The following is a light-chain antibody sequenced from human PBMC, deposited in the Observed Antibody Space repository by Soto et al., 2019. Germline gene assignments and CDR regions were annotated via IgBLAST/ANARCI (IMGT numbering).Light chain of an antibody. Sequence: DIVMTQSPESLAVSLGERATINCKSSQGFLYSPDSENYLAWYQQKARQPPRLLIYWSSTRESGVPDRFSGSGSGTDFTLTISSLQAEDVAVYYCQQYYSTPWTFGQGTKVDIK. V-gene: IGKV4-1*01. CDR3: QQYYSTPWT. CDR1: QGFLYSPDSENY. J-gene: IGKJ1*01. CDR2: WSS.